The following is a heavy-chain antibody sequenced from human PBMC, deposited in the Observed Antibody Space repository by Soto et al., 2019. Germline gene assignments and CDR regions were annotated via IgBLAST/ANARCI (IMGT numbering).Heavy chain of an antibody. Sequence: GASVKVSCKASGGTFNKYAIDWVRQAPGQGLEWMGGIIPLFGTANYAQKFQGRVTITADEATSTAYMELSSLRSEDTAVYYCARQFDYDTSGYYYAYWGQGTLVNV. J-gene: IGHJ4*02. CDR3: ARQFDYDTSGYYYAY. CDR2: IIPLFGTA. CDR1: GGTFNKYA. V-gene: IGHV1-69*13. D-gene: IGHD3-22*01.